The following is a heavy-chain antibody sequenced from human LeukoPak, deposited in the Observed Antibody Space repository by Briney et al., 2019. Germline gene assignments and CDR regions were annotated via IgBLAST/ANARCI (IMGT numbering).Heavy chain of an antibody. D-gene: IGHD2-15*01. CDR2: IYYSGST. J-gene: IGHJ4*02. CDR1: GGSMNDYY. V-gene: IGHV4-59*01. Sequence: SETLSLTCTVSGGSMNDYYWTWVRQPPGKGLEWIGYIYYSGSTNYNPSLKSRVTISVDTSKNQFSLKLSSVTAADTAVYYCARGNDSLHYWGQGTLVTVSS. CDR3: ARGNDSLHY.